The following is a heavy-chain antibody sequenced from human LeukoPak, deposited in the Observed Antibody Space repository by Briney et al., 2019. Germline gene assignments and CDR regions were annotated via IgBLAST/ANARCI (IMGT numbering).Heavy chain of an antibody. CDR2: MYYSGST. J-gene: IGHJ4*02. CDR1: GGCISSYY. CDR3: ARAGGSGLIDY. Sequence: SETLSLTCTVSGGCISSYYWGWIRQPPGKGLEWIGSMYYSGSTYYNPSLKSRVTISINTSKNQFSLKLTSVTAADTAVYYCARAGGSGLIDYWGQGTLVTVSS. V-gene: IGHV4-39*07. D-gene: IGHD6-19*01.